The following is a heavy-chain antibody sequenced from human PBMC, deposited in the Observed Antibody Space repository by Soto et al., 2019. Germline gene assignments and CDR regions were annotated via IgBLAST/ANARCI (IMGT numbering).Heavy chain of an antibody. CDR3: ARFPRWFDT. J-gene: IGHJ5*02. Sequence: QVQLQQWGAGLLKPSETLSLTCAVYGGSFSGYYWSWIRQPPGKGLEWIGEIDHTGSTTYNPSLKSRVTISVDPSKNHFSLQLGSVTAADTAVYYCARFPRWFDTWGQGTLVTGSS. V-gene: IGHV4-34*01. CDR2: IDHTGST. CDR1: GGSFSGYY.